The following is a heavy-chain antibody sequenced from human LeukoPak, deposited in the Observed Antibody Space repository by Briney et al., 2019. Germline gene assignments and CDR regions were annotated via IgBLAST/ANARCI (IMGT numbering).Heavy chain of an antibody. D-gene: IGHD4-17*01. Sequence: SETLSLTCTVAGGSMSSYYWSWIRQPPGKGLEWIGYIYYSGSTNYNASLKSRVTISVDTSKSQFSLKLSAVTAADTALYYCARDTGKYYFDYWGQGTLVTVSS. CDR3: ARDTGKYYFDY. V-gene: IGHV4-59*01. CDR1: GGSMSSYY. J-gene: IGHJ4*02. CDR2: IYYSGST.